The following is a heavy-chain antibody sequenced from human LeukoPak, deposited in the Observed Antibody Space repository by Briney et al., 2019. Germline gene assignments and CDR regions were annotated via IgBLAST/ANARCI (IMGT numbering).Heavy chain of an antibody. V-gene: IGHV1-69*05. Sequence: VASVKVSCKASGGTSNTYTITWVRQASGQGLEWMGGIIPLFRTPNYAQKFQGRVTITTDESTSTAYMELSSLKSEDTAIYYCARVDRSYFYLDVWGKGTTVTVSS. CDR1: GGTSNTYT. CDR3: ARVDRSYFYLDV. J-gene: IGHJ6*03. CDR2: IIPLFRTP.